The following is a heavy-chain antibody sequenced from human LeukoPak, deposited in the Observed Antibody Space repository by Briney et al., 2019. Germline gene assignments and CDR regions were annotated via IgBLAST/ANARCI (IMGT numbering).Heavy chain of an antibody. D-gene: IGHD2-15*01. Sequence: SQTLFLTCTVSGGSISRGDYYWSWIRQPPGKGLDWFGYIYYSGSTYYNPSLKSRVTISVDTAKNQFSLKLSSVTAADTAVYYWARDTRCSGGSCYSGYYYGMDVWGQGTTVTVSS. V-gene: IGHV4-30-4*01. J-gene: IGHJ6*02. CDR1: GGSISRGDYY. CDR3: ARDTRCSGGSCYSGYYYGMDV. CDR2: IYYSGST.